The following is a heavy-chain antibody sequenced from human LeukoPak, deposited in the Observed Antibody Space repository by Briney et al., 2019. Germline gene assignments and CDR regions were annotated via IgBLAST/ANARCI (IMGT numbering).Heavy chain of an antibody. V-gene: IGHV3-48*04. J-gene: IGHJ4*02. CDR1: GFTFSSYS. Sequence: GGPLRLSCAASGFTFSSYSMNWVRQAPGKGWEWVSYITISSRTTYYADSVKGRFTISRDNAKNSLYLQMNSLRAEDTAVYYCARTKAVAGLFDYWGQGTLVTVSS. CDR3: ARTKAVAGLFDY. D-gene: IGHD6-19*01. CDR2: ITISSRTT.